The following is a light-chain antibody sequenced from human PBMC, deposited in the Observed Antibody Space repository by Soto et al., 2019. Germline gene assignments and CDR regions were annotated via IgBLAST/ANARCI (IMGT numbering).Light chain of an antibody. CDR1: QSVSSTS. J-gene: IGKJ1*01. CDR3: QQYGGSSWT. V-gene: IGKV3-20*01. CDR2: GAS. Sequence: EIVLTQSPGTLSLSPGERATLSCRASQSVSSTSLAWYQQKPGQPPRLLLYGASTRATGVPDRFSGSGSGTDFTLTLSRLEPEDFAVYYCQQYGGSSWTFGQGTKVEIK.